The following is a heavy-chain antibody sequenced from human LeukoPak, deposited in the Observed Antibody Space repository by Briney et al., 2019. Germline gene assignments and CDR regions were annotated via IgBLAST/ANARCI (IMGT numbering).Heavy chain of an antibody. Sequence: GGSLRLSCAASGFTFSSYSMNWVRQAPGKGLEWVSSISSSSSYIYYAASVKGRFTISRDNSKNTLYLQMNSLRAEDTAVYYCAKDQAGRTIWGQGTMVTVSS. V-gene: IGHV3-21*04. CDR1: GFTFSSYS. CDR3: AKDQAGRTI. CDR2: ISSSSSYI. J-gene: IGHJ3*02. D-gene: IGHD1-26*01.